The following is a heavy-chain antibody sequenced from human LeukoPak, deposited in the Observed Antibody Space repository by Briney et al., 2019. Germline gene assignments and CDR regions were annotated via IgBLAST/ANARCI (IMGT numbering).Heavy chain of an antibody. D-gene: IGHD3-22*01. Sequence: SQTLSLTCAISGDSVSSNSAARNWIRQSPSRGLEWLGRTYYRSKWYNDYAVSVKSRITINPDTSKNQFSLQLNSVTPKDTAVYYCARVSYYYDSSGYYYYFDYWGQGTLVTVSS. J-gene: IGHJ4*02. CDR1: GDSVSSNSAA. CDR3: ARVSYYYDSSGYYYYFDY. V-gene: IGHV6-1*01. CDR2: TYYRSKWYN.